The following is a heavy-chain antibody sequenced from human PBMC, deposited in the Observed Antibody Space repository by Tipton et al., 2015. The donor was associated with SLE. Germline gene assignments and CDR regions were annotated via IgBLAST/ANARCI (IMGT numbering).Heavy chain of an antibody. V-gene: IGHV4-31*03. J-gene: IGHJ5*02. D-gene: IGHD3-22*01. CDR3: ASGDYYDSPGWFDP. Sequence: TLSLTCTVSGGSISSGGYYWSWIRQHPGKGLEWIGYIYYSGSTYYNPSLKSRVTISVDASKNQFSLKLSSVTAADTAVYYCASGDYYDSPGWFDPWGQGTLVTFPS. CDR2: IYYSGST. CDR1: GGSISSGGYY.